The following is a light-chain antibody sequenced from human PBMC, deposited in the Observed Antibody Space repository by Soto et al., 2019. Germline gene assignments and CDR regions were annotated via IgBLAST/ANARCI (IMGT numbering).Light chain of an antibody. V-gene: IGKV1-39*01. CDR3: QQSYSTPPT. CDR2: DAS. J-gene: IGKJ1*01. Sequence: DIQITQSPSSLSASVGDRVTITCRASQTISSYLNWYQQKPGKAPNLLIYDASSLESGVPSRFSGSGSGTHFTLTINSLQPEDFSTYYCQQSYSTPPTFGQGTKVDI. CDR1: QTISSY.